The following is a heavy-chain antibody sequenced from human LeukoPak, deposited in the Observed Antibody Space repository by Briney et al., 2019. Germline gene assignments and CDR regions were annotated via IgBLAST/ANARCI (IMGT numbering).Heavy chain of an antibody. CDR1: GFTFDDYG. CDR2: INWNGGST. V-gene: IGHV3-20*04. J-gene: IGHJ4*02. CDR3: TRWLQLEYYFDY. D-gene: IGHD5-24*01. Sequence: PGGSLRLSCAASGFTFDDYGMSWVRQAPGKGLEWVSGINWNGGSTGYADSVKGRFTISRDNAKNSLYLQMNSLRAEDTALYYCTRWLQLEYYFDYWGQGTLVTVSS.